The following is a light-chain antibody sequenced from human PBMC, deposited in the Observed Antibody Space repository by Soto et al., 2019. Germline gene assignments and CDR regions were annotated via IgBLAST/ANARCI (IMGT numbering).Light chain of an antibody. CDR1: SSHIGSNY. CDR2: ENN. J-gene: IGLJ1*01. CDR3: GTWDSSLSAFV. V-gene: IGLV1-51*02. Sequence: QSVLTQPPPVSAAPGQKGTLSCSGSSSHIGSNYVTWYQHLPGTAPKLLIYENNKRPSGIPDRFSGSKSGTSATLGITGLQTGDEADYCCGTWDSSLSAFVFGTGTKVTVL.